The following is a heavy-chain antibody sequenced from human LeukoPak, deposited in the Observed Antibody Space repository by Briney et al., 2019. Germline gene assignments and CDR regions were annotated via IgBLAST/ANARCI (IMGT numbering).Heavy chain of an antibody. CDR3: ARHSSFFSPLYP. D-gene: IGHD1-26*01. CDR2: IYYSGST. V-gene: IGHV4-39*01. J-gene: IGHJ5*02. Sequence: PSETLSLTCTVSGGSISSSSYYWGWIRQPPGKGLEWIGSIYYSGSTYYNPSLKSRLTISADTSKNQFSLKLSSVTAADAAVYYCARHSSFFSPLYPWGQGTLVTVSS. CDR1: GGSISSSSYY.